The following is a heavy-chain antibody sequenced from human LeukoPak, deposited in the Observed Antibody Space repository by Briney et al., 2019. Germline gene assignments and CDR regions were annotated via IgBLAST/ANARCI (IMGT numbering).Heavy chain of an antibody. V-gene: IGHV4-34*01. D-gene: IGHD5-12*01. CDR2: INHSGST. CDR3: ARGSTWLRRFDY. J-gene: IGHJ4*02. Sequence: SETLSLTCAVYGGSFSGYYWSWIRQPPGKGLEWIGEINHSGSTNYNPFLKSRVTISVDTSKNQFSLKLSSVTAADTAVYYCARGSTWLRRFDYWGQGTLVTVSS. CDR1: GGSFSGYY.